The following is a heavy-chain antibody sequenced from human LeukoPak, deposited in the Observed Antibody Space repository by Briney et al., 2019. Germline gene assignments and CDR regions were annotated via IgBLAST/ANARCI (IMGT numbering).Heavy chain of an antibody. D-gene: IGHD6-6*01. V-gene: IGHV4-4*07. CDR2: IYTSGST. CDR1: GGSISSYY. CDR3: ARDASIGWFDP. J-gene: IGHJ5*02. Sequence: SETLSLTCTVSGGSISSYYWSWIRQPAGKGLEWIGRIYTSGSTYYNPSLKSRVTISVDTSKNQFSLKLSSVTAADTAVYYCARDASIGWFDPWGQGTLVTVSS.